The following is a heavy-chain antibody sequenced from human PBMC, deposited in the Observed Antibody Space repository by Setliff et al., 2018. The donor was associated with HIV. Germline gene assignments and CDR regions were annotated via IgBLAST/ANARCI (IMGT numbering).Heavy chain of an antibody. J-gene: IGHJ6*03. D-gene: IGHD6-6*01. CDR3: SKVSGHRTSSGSFYYYMDV. CDR2: INPSGGST. CDR1: GYTFTSYY. Sequence: ASVKVSCKASGYTFTSYYMHWVRQAPGQGLEWMGTINPSGGSTSYAQKFQGRVTMTRDTSTSTVYMELSSLRSEDTAVYYCSKVSGHRTSSGSFYYYMDVWGEGTTVTVSS. V-gene: IGHV1-46*01.